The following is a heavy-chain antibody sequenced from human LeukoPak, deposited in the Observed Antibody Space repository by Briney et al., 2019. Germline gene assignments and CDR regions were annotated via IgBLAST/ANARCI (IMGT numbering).Heavy chain of an antibody. CDR2: ISSNGGST. V-gene: IGHV3-64*01. CDR1: GFTFSSYA. CDR3: AKDYGGNSGKDAFDI. J-gene: IGHJ3*02. D-gene: IGHD4-23*01. Sequence: SGGSLRLSCAASGFTFSSYAMHWVRQAPGKGLEYVSAISSNGGSTYYANSVKGRFTISRDNSKNTLYLQMGSLRAEDTAVYYCAKDYGGNSGKDAFDIWGQGTMVTVSS.